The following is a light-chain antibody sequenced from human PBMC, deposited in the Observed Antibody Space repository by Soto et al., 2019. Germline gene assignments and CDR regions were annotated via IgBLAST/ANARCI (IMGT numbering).Light chain of an antibody. V-gene: IGKV3-20*01. J-gene: IGKJ5*01. CDR2: DAS. CDR3: QQYSSSTRT. Sequence: EIVLTQSPGISYVSPGDRATLSCRASQTISSGFLAWYQQKVGQAPRLLIYDASNRATGVPDRFSVSGSGTDFSLTISRLEHEDFAVYHCQQYSSSTRTFCQGTRLEI. CDR1: QTISSGF.